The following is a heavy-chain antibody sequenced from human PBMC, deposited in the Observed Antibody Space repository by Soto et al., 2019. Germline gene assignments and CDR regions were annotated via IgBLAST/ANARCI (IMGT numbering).Heavy chain of an antibody. CDR3: ARDQDQTYYYGSGSH. CDR2: ISAYNGNT. Sequence: QVQLVQSGAEVKKPGASVKVSCKASGYTFTSYGISWVRQAPGQGLEWMGWISAYNGNTNYAQKPQGRVTMTTDTATSTAYMELRSLRSDDTAVYYCARDQDQTYYYGSGSHWGQGTLVTVSS. D-gene: IGHD3-10*01. J-gene: IGHJ4*02. V-gene: IGHV1-18*01. CDR1: GYTFTSYG.